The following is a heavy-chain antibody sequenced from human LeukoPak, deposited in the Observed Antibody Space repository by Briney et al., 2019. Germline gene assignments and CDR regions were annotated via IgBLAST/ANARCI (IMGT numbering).Heavy chain of an antibody. V-gene: IGHV3-64D*06. Sequence: PGGSLRLSCSASRFTFSNFNMHWVCQAPGKGLQFVSGITSDGGSIDYADSVRGRFTISRDNSKNTLYLRMTSLRVEDTALYYRVRGLYGLGWDYWGPGTLVTVSS. CDR3: VRGLYGLGWDY. CDR2: ITSDGGSI. CDR1: RFTFSNFN. J-gene: IGHJ4*02. D-gene: IGHD3-10*01.